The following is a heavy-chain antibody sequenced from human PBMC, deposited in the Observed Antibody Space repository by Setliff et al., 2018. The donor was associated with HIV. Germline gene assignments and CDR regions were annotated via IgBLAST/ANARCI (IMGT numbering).Heavy chain of an antibody. CDR3: ARDFSGFDS. CDR2: IFYDGRT. J-gene: IGHJ4*02. V-gene: IGHV4-31*03. CDR1: GGSINNAFYY. Sequence: PSETLSLTCTVSGGSINNAFYYWNWIRQHPGKGPEWIGSIFYDGRTHYSPSLKSRFIISIDTSKNQFSLRLNSVTAADTAVYYCARDFSGFDSWGRGTLVTVSS. D-gene: IGHD2-15*01.